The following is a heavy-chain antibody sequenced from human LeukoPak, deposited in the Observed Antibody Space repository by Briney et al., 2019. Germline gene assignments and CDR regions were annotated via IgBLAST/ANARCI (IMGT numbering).Heavy chain of an antibody. J-gene: IGHJ4*02. Sequence: PGGSLRLSCVASGFTFSSYSMNWVRQAPGKGLEWVSSISSSSSYIYYADSVKGRFTISRDNAKKSLYLQMNSLRAEDTAVYYCARVRAKQLQYYFDYWGQGTLVTVSS. CDR3: ARVRAKQLQYYFDY. CDR2: ISSSSSYI. D-gene: IGHD6-13*01. CDR1: GFTFSSYS. V-gene: IGHV3-21*01.